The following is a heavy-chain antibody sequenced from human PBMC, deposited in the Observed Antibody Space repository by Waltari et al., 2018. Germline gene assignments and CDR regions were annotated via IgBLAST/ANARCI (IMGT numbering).Heavy chain of an antibody. CDR1: EFSFRNDW. V-gene: IGHV3-74*01. CDR2: IVRYSRVI. Sequence: EVQLVESGGGLVRPGGSLRLSCSDSEFSFRNDWMHWVRQAPGKGLVGVSRIVRYSRVINYADLVSGRFIIARDNAKNMLYLQMNRLRVEDTAIYYCAREYCGSGNCPGGWYFDLWGRGTLVTVSS. D-gene: IGHD2-21*01. CDR3: AREYCGSGNCPGGWYFDL. J-gene: IGHJ2*01.